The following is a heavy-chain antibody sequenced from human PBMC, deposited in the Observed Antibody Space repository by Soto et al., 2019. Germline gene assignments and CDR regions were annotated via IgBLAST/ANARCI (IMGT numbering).Heavy chain of an antibody. CDR2: INPSGGST. CDR1: GYTFTSYY. V-gene: IGHV1-46*01. Sequence: ASVKVSCKASGYTFTSYYMHWVRQAPGQGLEWMGIINPSGGSTSYAQKFQGRVTMTRDTSTSTVYMELSSLRSEDTAVYYCARTEYSSGWYAGIGYYYYYGMDVWGQGTTVTVSS. J-gene: IGHJ6*02. D-gene: IGHD6-13*01. CDR3: ARTEYSSGWYAGIGYYYYYGMDV.